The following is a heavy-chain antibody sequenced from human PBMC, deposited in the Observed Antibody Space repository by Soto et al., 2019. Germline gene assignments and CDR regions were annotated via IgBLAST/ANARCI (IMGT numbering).Heavy chain of an antibody. CDR3: ARDQGITPSGGYSMYYHGMDV. V-gene: IGHV1-18*01. J-gene: IGHJ6*02. CDR2: ISTDNGNT. D-gene: IGHD3-10*01. Sequence: QVQLVQSGAEVKKPGASVKVSCKASGYTFTNSGISWVRQAPGQGLEWMGWISTDNGNTNYAQHLQGGARITTDKSTSTDYLDRRSLRSDDTAVYYCARDQGITPSGGYSMYYHGMDVWGQGTTVTVSS. CDR1: GYTFTNSG.